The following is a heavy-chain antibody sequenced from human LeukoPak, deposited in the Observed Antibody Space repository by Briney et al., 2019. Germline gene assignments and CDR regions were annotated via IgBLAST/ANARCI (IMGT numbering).Heavy chain of an antibody. J-gene: IGHJ6*02. CDR3: ASSATYSSSWLSYYYYGMDV. Sequence: SETLSLTCAVSGGSISSGGYSWSWIRQPPGKGLEWIGYIYHSGSTYYNPSLKSRVTISVDRSKNQFSLKLSSVTAADTAVYYCASSATYSSSWLSYYYYGMDVWGQGTTVTVSS. V-gene: IGHV4-30-2*02. CDR1: GGSISSGGYS. CDR2: IYHSGST. D-gene: IGHD6-13*01.